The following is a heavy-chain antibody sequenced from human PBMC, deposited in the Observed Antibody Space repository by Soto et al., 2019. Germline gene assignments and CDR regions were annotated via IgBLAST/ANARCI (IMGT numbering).Heavy chain of an antibody. CDR1: GGSISSSSYY. CDR2: IYYSGST. Sequence: SETLSITCTVSGGSISSSSYYWGWIRQPPGKGLEWIGSIYYSGSTYYNPSLKSRVTISVDTSKNQFSLKLSSVTAADTAVYYCAAGGGLPRYYWGQGTLVTAPQ. V-gene: IGHV4-39*01. D-gene: IGHD5-12*01. J-gene: IGHJ4*02. CDR3: AAGGGLPRYY.